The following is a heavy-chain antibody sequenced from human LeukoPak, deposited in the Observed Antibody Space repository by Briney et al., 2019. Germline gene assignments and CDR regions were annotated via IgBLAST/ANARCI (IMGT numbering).Heavy chain of an antibody. CDR2: ISGSGGST. CDR1: GFTFSSYA. J-gene: IGHJ5*02. V-gene: IGHV3-23*01. CDR3: AKVQGDWFDP. Sequence: GGSLRLSCAASGFTFSSYAMGWVRQAPGKGLERVSAISGSGGSTYYADSVKGRFTISRDNSKNTLYLQMNSLRAEDTAVYYCAKVQGDWFDPWGQGTLVTVSS. D-gene: IGHD3-16*01.